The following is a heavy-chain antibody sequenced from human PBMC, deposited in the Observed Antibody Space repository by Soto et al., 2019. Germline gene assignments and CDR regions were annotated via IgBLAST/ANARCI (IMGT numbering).Heavy chain of an antibody. CDR1: GGSITTAGYS. J-gene: IGHJ6*04. CDR3: ASRPFYYYGWEA. Sequence: NPSETLSLTCTVSGGSITTAGYSWSWILQPPGKALEWIGYVYHTVNAYPKPSLKSRVTISLDRSKNQFSLKMTSVTAADTALYYCASRPFYYYGWEAWGKGNTVTVSA. CDR2: VYHTVNA. V-gene: IGHV4-30-2*01.